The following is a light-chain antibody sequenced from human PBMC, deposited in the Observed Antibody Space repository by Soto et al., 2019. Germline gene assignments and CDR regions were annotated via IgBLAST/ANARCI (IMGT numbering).Light chain of an antibody. Sequence: EIVMTQSPATLSVSPGERATLSCRASQSVSSNLAWYQQKPGQAPRLLIYGASTRATGIPARLSGSGSGTYFPLTISRLQSQDFPFYSSQQYNNCPIYTFAQGTKLEIK. CDR2: GAS. CDR3: QQYNNCPIYT. V-gene: IGKV3-15*01. J-gene: IGKJ2*01. CDR1: QSVSSN.